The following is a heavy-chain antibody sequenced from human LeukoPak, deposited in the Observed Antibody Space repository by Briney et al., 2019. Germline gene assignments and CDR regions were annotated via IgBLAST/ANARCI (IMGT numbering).Heavy chain of an antibody. D-gene: IGHD3-9*01. CDR1: GVSISSYY. J-gene: IGHJ4*02. V-gene: IGHV4-59*01. Sequence: PSETLSLTCTVPGVSISSYYWSWIRQPPGKGLEWIGYIYYSGSTNYNPSLKSRVTISVDASKNQFSLKLSSVTAADTAVYYCASYDILTGLDYWGQGTLVTVSS. CDR3: ASYDILTGLDY. CDR2: IYYSGST.